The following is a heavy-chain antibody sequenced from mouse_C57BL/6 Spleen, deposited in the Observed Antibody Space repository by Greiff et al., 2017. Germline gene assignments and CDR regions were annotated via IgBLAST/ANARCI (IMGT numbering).Heavy chain of an antibody. CDR3: ARYYDYDVGAMDY. Sequence: QVQLKESGAELAKPGASVKLSCKASGYTFTSYWMHWVKQRPGQGLEWIGYINPSSGYTKYNQKFKDKATLTADKSYSTAYMQLSSLTYEDSAVYYCARYYDYDVGAMDYWGQGTSVTFSS. V-gene: IGHV1-7*01. D-gene: IGHD2-4*01. CDR2: INPSSGYT. J-gene: IGHJ4*01. CDR1: GYTFTSYW.